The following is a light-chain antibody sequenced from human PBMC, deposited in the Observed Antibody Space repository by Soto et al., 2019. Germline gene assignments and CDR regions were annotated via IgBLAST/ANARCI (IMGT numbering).Light chain of an antibody. Sequence: QSALTQPPSASGSPGQSVTISCTGTSSDVGGYNYVSWYQQHPGKAPKLMIYEVSKRPSGVPDRFSGSKSGNTASLTVSGLQAEYEADYYCSSYAGSNNFVFRTGTKVTV. V-gene: IGLV2-8*01. CDR2: EVS. CDR1: SSDVGGYNY. J-gene: IGLJ1*01. CDR3: SSYAGSNNFV.